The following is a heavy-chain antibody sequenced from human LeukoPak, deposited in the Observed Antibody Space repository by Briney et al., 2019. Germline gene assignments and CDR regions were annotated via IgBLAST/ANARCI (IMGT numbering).Heavy chain of an antibody. CDR2: ISSSSSYI. CDR1: GFTFSSYS. J-gene: IGHJ4*02. D-gene: IGHD2-2*01. CDR3: ASGAAARLFDY. V-gene: IGHV3-21*01. Sequence: PGGSLRLSCAASGFTFSSYSMNWVRQAPGKGLEWVSSISSSSSYIYYADSVKGRFTISRDNAKNSLYLQMNSLKAEDTAVYYCASGAAARLFDYWGQGTLVTVSS.